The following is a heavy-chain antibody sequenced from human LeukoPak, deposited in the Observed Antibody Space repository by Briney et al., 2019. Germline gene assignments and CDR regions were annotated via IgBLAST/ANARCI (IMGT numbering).Heavy chain of an antibody. CDR2: IKQDGGVK. D-gene: IGHD6-6*01. V-gene: IGHV3-7*03. Sequence: GGSLRLSCAASGFTFSSHWMNWVRQAPGKGLEWVASIKQDGGVKYYVDSVKGRFTISRDNTQKSLFLQMNSLRVEDTAVYYCATFGGSSSSDYFDYWGQGTLVTVSS. CDR1: GFTFSSHW. CDR3: ATFGGSSSSDYFDY. J-gene: IGHJ4*02.